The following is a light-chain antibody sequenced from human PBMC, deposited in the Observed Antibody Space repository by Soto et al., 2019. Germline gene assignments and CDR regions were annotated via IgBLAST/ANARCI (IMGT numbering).Light chain of an antibody. Sequence: EIVLTQSPGTLSLSPGERATLSCRASQSVSSSYLAWYQQKPGQAPRLLIYGASSRATGIPDRFSGSGSGTDFTLTISRLEPEDFAVYYCQQYDSLTGITFGPGTKVDIK. CDR1: QSVSSSY. V-gene: IGKV3-20*01. J-gene: IGKJ3*01. CDR3: QQYDSLTGIT. CDR2: GAS.